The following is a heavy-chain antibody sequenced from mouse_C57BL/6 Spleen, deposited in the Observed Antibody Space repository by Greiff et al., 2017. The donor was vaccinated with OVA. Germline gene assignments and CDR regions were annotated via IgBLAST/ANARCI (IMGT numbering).Heavy chain of an antibody. Sequence: QVQLQQPGAELVRPGSSVKLSCKASGYTFTSYWMHWVKQRPIQGLEWIGNIDPSDSETHYNQKFKDKATLTVDKSSSAAYMQLSSLTSEDSAVYCCASAAQAGAMDYWGQGTSVTVSS. J-gene: IGHJ4*01. CDR2: IDPSDSET. V-gene: IGHV1-52*01. CDR1: GYTFTSYW. CDR3: ASAAQAGAMDY. D-gene: IGHD3-2*02.